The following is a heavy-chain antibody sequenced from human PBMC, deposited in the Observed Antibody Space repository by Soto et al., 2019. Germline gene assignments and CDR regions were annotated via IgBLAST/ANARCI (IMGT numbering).Heavy chain of an antibody. D-gene: IGHD2-2*01. J-gene: IGHJ5*02. CDR3: ARVRQYCSGTSCYLDP. Sequence: SETLSLTCAVAGGSISSSNWWQWVRQPPGKGLEWIGEILHSGTTNYNPSLKSRVAISVDKSKNQFSLKLNSVTAADTAVYYCARVRQYCSGTSCYLDPWGQGTLVTVSS. V-gene: IGHV4-4*02. CDR1: GGSISSSNW. CDR2: ILHSGTT.